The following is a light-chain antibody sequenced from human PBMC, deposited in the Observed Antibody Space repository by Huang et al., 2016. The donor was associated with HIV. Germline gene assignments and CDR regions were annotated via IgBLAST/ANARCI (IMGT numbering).Light chain of an antibody. V-gene: IGKV3-15*01. J-gene: IGKJ2*01. CDR1: QSVATN. Sequence: EIIMTQSPATLSLSPGEGAARSCRANQSVATNLAWYLHRPGQSPRILIFGASTRASGLPDRFSGSGAGTQVTLTVSGLQSEDFAVYYCQQYHNWPYTFGQGTKLEI. CDR3: QQYHNWPYT. CDR2: GAS.